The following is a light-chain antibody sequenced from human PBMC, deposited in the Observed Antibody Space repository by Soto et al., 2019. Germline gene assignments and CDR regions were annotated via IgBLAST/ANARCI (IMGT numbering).Light chain of an antibody. V-gene: IGKV3-20*01. CDR1: QSVTNDY. J-gene: IGKJ2*01. Sequence: EIVLTQSPGSLSLSPGERAALSCRASQSVTNDYLAWYQQKFGQAPRLLIYGASRRATGIPDRFTGSGSGTDFTLTISRLEPEDFAIYFCQQYGNSPRTFGQGTKLEIK. CDR3: QQYGNSPRT. CDR2: GAS.